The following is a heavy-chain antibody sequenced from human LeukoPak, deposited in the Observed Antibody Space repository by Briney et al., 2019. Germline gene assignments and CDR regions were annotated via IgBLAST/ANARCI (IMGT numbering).Heavy chain of an antibody. CDR1: GFTFRNYV. D-gene: IGHD6-13*01. CDR2: ITGSGGNT. J-gene: IGHJ6*02. CDR3: AKAASSSWPSYYYGMDV. V-gene: IGHV3-23*01. Sequence: PGGSLRLSCAASGFTFRNYVIHWVRQAPGKGLEWVSVITGSGGNTYYADSVKGRFTISKDNSKNTVYLQMSSLRVDDTAVYYCAKAASSSWPSYYYGMDVWGQGTTVTVSS.